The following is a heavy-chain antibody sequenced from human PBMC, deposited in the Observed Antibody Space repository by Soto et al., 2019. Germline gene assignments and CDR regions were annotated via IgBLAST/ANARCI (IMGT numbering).Heavy chain of an antibody. CDR1: GFSLTTSGVG. CDR2: IYWDDDK. J-gene: IGHJ4*02. D-gene: IGHD4-17*01. Sequence: QITLKESGPTLVKPTQTLTLTCTFSGFSLTTSGVGVGWIRQPPGKALEWLALIYWDDDKRYNPSLKNRLAISKDTSRDRVVLTINNINPEDTGTYFCAHAGDYDLLSFDHWGPGTLVTVSS. V-gene: IGHV2-5*02. CDR3: AHAGDYDLLSFDH.